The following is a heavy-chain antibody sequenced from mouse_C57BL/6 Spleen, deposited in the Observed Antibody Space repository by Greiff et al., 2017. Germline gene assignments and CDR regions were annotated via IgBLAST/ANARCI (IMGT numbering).Heavy chain of an antibody. CDR3: ARWEDSSGPYAMDY. V-gene: IGHV1-78*01. Sequence: VQLQESDAELVKPGASVKISCKVSGYTFTDHTIHWMKQRPEQGVEWIGYIYPRDGSTKYNEKFKGKATLTADKSSSTAYMQLNSLTSEDSAVYFCARWEDSSGPYAMDYWGQGTSVTVSS. D-gene: IGHD3-2*02. CDR1: GYTFTDHT. J-gene: IGHJ4*01. CDR2: IYPRDGST.